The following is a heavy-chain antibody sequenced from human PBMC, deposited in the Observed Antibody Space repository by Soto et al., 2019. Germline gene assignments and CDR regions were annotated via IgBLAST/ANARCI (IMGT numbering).Heavy chain of an antibody. CDR3: ATRDSSRFY. V-gene: IGHV4-4*02. CDR2: SHQSGYT. CDR1: GVSISSHDW. D-gene: IGHD6-13*01. J-gene: IGHJ4*02. Sequence: QVQLQESGPGLVKPSGTLSLTCAVSGVSISSHDWWTWVRQPPGKGLGWIGESHQSGYTNYNSSLESRVTISVDKSKNQFSLKLTSVTVADTAVYYCATRDSSRFYWGQGTLVTVSS.